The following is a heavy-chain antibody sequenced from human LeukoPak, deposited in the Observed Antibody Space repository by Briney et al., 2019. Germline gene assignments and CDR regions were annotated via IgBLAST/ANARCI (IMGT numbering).Heavy chain of an antibody. Sequence: GGSLRLSCSASGFTFSRFAMTWVRHLPGKGLEWVSTISGNGLQTFYADSVQGRFSVSRDNSVNIVYLQMDSLRADDSALYSCAKDANYLDSSGYFIPFDYWGPGTLVTVAS. V-gene: IGHV3-23*01. CDR1: GFTFSRFA. CDR2: ISGNGLQT. CDR3: AKDANYLDSSGYFIPFDY. D-gene: IGHD3-22*01. J-gene: IGHJ4*02.